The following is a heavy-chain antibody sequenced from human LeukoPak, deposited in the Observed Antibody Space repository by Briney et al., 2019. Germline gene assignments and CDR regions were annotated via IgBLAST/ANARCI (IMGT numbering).Heavy chain of an antibody. V-gene: IGHV3-20*01. Sequence: PGGSLRLSCAASGFTFDDYGMSWVRQAPGKGLEWVSGINWNGGSTGYADSVKGRFTISRDNAKNSLSLQMNSLRAEDTALYNCAKNSGAGYYYYMDVWGKGTTVTVSS. CDR2: INWNGGST. CDR3: AKNSGAGYYYYMDV. D-gene: IGHD2/OR15-2a*01. J-gene: IGHJ6*03. CDR1: GFTFDDYG.